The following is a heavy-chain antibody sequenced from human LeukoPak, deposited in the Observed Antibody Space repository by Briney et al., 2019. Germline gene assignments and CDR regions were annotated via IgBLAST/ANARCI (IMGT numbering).Heavy chain of an antibody. D-gene: IGHD3-10*01. CDR1: GGSISSGDYY. V-gene: IGHV4-30-4*01. CDR3: ATGAGDLARDAFDI. Sequence: PSQTLSLTCTVSGGSISSGDYYWSWIRQPPGKGLEWIGYIYYSGSTYYNPPLKSRVTISVDTSKNQFSLKLSSVTAADTAVYYCATGAGDLARDAFDIWGQGTMVTVSS. J-gene: IGHJ3*02. CDR2: IYYSGST.